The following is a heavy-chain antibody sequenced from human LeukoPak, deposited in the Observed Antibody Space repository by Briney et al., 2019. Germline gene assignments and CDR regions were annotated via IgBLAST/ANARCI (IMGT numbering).Heavy chain of an antibody. D-gene: IGHD2-2*01. J-gene: IGHJ4*02. V-gene: IGHV3-21*01. Sequence: GSLTLSGAVAGFTFSSYTRNWLRPSPGKGLEWVLSISFSSSYIYFADPVRGRFTTSRANATNSLYLQINSPGAEATAWYFCARDKYLYGVFDYWGQGTLVTVSS. CDR1: GFTFSSYT. CDR2: ISFSSSYI. CDR3: ARDKYLYGVFDY.